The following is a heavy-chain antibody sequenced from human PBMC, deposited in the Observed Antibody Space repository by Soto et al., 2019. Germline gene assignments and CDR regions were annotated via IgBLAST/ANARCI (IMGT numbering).Heavy chain of an antibody. CDR3: ARGYSSPYNWFDP. Sequence: GGSLRLSCAASGFTFSSYSMNWVHQAPGKGLEWVSYISSSSTIYYADSVKGRFTISRDNAKNSLYLQMNSLRAEDTAVYYCARGYSSPYNWFDPWGQGTLVTVSS. CDR1: GFTFSSYS. CDR2: ISSSSTI. J-gene: IGHJ5*02. V-gene: IGHV3-48*01. D-gene: IGHD6-13*01.